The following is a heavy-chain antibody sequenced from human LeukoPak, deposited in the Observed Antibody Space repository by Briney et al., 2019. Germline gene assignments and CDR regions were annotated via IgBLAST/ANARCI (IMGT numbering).Heavy chain of an antibody. CDR1: GGSISSYY. J-gene: IGHJ4*02. D-gene: IGHD3-16*01. CDR2: IYCIGST. V-gene: IGHV4-59*01. Sequence: SETLSLTCTVSGGSISSYYWSWIRQPPGKGLEWIGYIYCIGSTNYNPSLKSRVTISVDTSKNQCSLKLGSVTAADTAVYYCARGVMFDYWGQGTLVTVSS. CDR3: ARGVMFDY.